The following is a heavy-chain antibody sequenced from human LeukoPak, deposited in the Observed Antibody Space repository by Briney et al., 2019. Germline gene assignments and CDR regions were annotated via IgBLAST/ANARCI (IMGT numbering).Heavy chain of an antibody. CDR1: GFTFSDFY. CDR3: ARDWGEELGHNYYYGMDV. Sequence: GGSLRLSCAASGFTFSDFYMSWIRRAPGKGPEWVSYISERGSTIYYADSVKGRFTISRDNTKNSLYLQMNSLRAEDTAIYYCARDWGEELGHNYYYGMDVWGQGTTVTVSS. CDR2: ISERGSTI. J-gene: IGHJ6*02. V-gene: IGHV3-11*01. D-gene: IGHD1/OR15-1a*01.